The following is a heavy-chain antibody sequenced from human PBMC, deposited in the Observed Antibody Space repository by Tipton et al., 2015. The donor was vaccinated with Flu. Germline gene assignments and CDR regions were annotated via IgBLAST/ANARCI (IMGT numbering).Heavy chain of an antibody. CDR2: TYYRSKWFT. D-gene: IGHD2-8*01. J-gene: IGHJ6*02. V-gene: IGHV6-1*01. Sequence: GLVKPSQTLSLTCAISGDSVSSSSPTWNWIRQSPSRGLEWLGRTYYRSKWFTDYAMSVKGRITIKPDTSKNQFSLQLNSLTPEDTAVYYCARDPVDAAAYSGMDVWGQGSTVTVSS. CDR1: GDSVSSSSPT. CDR3: ARDPVDAAAYSGMDV.